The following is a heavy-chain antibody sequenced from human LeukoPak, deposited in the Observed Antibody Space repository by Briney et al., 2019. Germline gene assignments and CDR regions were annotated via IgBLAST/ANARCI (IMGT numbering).Heavy chain of an antibody. V-gene: IGHV4-38-2*02. CDR3: ARALYDFWSGYSFDP. CDR1: GYSISSGYY. Sequence: SETLSLTCTVSGYSISSGYYWGWIRQPPGKGLEWIGSIYHSGSTYYNPSLKSRVTISVDTSKNQFSLKLSSVTAADTAVYYCARALYDFWSGYSFDPWDQGTLVTVSA. CDR2: IYHSGST. J-gene: IGHJ5*02. D-gene: IGHD3-3*01.